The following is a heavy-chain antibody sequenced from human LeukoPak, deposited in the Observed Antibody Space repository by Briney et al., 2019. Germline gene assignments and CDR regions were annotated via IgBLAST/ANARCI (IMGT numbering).Heavy chain of an antibody. CDR2: IKTKTDNGTT. D-gene: IGHD1-26*01. V-gene: IGHV3-15*01. J-gene: IGHJ4*02. CDR1: GFTFRNVW. Sequence: GGSLRLSCAASGFTFRNVWMSWVRQAPGTGLEWVGRIKTKTDNGTTDYAAPVKGRFTISRDDPKNTLYLQMNSLKTEDTAVYYCSTGGGSLESWGQGTLVIVSS. CDR3: STGGGSLES.